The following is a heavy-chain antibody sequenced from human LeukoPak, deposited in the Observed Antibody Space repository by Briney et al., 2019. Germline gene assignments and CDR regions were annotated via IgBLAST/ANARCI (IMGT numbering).Heavy chain of an antibody. CDR1: GFTFSSYS. CDR3: ATRSCGGDCYSGMNAFGI. D-gene: IGHD2-21*02. Sequence: GGSLRLSCAASGFTFSSYSMNWVRQAPGKGLEWVSSISGSSSYIYYADSVKGRFTISRDNAKNSLYLQMNSLRAEDTAVYYCATRSCGGDCYSGMNAFGIWVGGGMVTVSS. V-gene: IGHV3-21*01. CDR2: ISGSSSYI. J-gene: IGHJ3*02.